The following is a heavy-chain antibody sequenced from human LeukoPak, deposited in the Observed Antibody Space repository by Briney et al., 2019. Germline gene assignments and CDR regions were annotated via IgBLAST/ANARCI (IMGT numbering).Heavy chain of an antibody. V-gene: IGHV4-39*07. CDR2: IYYTGTT. Sequence: SETLSLTCTVSGGSISSSSYHWGWIRQPPGKGLEWIGSIYYTGTTYYRPSLRSRVTISVDTSKNQFSLKVTSVTAADTAVYYCARGPSGASHYMDVWGKGTTVTVSS. J-gene: IGHJ6*03. CDR3: ARGPSGASHYMDV. CDR1: GGSISSSSYH.